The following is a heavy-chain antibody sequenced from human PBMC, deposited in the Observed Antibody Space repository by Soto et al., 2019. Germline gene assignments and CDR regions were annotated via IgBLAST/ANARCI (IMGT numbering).Heavy chain of an antibody. CDR2: IKGDGSNT. V-gene: IGHV3-74*01. CDR1: GFTFSNYW. Sequence: EVQLVESGGGLFQPGGSLRLSCEASGFTFSNYWMHWVRQVPGKGLVWVSRIKGDGSNTNYADFVEGRFTISRDNAKNTVYTQMNRRSAEDTAVYYCVKGIPAYYGSDVWGQGTTVTVSS. CDR3: VKGIPAYYGSDV. J-gene: IGHJ3*01. D-gene: IGHD5-18*01.